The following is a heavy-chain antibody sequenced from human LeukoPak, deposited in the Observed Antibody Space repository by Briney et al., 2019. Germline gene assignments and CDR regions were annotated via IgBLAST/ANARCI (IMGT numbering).Heavy chain of an antibody. CDR2: IYYSGST. CDR3: ARGSRLEYAYYGSVHNWFGP. CDR1: GDSISSYY. V-gene: IGHV4-59*01. J-gene: IGHJ5*02. Sequence: SETLPLTCTVSGDSISSYYWSWIRQPPGKGLEWIGYIYYSGSTNYNPSLKSRVTISVDTSKNQFSLKLSSVTAADTAVYYCARGSRLEYAYYGSVHNWFGPWGQGTLVTVSS. D-gene: IGHD3-10*01.